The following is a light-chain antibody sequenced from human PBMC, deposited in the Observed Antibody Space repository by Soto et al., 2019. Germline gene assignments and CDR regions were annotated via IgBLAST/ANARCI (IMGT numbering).Light chain of an antibody. V-gene: IGLV2-8*01. CDR1: SGDITDNKH. J-gene: IGLJ1*01. CDR2: EIN. Sequence: QSVLTQPPSASGSPGQSVTISCTGTSGDITDNKHVSWFQQHPGKAPKLLIYEINKRPSGAPHRFSGSKSGNTASLTVSGLQADDEADYYCNSYVGSNNYVFGTGTKVTVL. CDR3: NSYVGSNNYV.